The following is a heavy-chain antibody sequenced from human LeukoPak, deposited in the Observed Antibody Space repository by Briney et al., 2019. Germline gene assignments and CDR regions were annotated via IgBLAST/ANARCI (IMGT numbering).Heavy chain of an antibody. V-gene: IGHV3-23*01. J-gene: IGHJ4*02. Sequence: GGSLRLSCAASGFTFSSYAMSWVRQAPGKGLEWVSAISGSGGSTYYADSVKGRFTISRVNSKNTLYLQMNSLRAEDTAVYYCAKARSLAVAGTVMDYWGQGTLVTVSS. CDR2: ISGSGGST. CDR3: AKARSLAVAGTVMDY. D-gene: IGHD6-19*01. CDR1: GFTFSSYA.